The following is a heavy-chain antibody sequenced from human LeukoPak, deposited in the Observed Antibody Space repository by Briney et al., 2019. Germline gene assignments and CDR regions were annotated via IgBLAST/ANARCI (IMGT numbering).Heavy chain of an antibody. V-gene: IGHV3-23*01. CDR1: GLTFSSYA. Sequence: GGSLRLSCAASGLTFSSYATSWVRQAPGKGLQWVSAISESGTGTYYAEAVKGRFTISRDNSKNTLSLQMNGLTAEDTAIYYCAKDIAQGYTYGSIEQDYWGQGTLVTVSS. D-gene: IGHD5-18*01. J-gene: IGHJ4*02. CDR3: AKDIAQGYTYGSIEQDY. CDR2: ISESGTGT.